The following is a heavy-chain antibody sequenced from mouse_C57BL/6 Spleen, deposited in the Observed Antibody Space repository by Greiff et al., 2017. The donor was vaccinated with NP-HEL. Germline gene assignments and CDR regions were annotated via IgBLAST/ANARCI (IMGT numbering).Heavy chain of an antibody. J-gene: IGHJ2*01. CDR1: GYAFSSSW. CDR3: ARSYYRSSLDY. Sequence: QVQLQQSGPELVKPGASVKISCKASGYAFSSSWMNWVKQRPGKGLEWIGRIYPGDGDTNYNGKFKGKATLTADKSSSTAYMQLSSLTSEDSAVYFCARSYYRSSLDYWGQGTTLTVSS. V-gene: IGHV1-82*01. CDR2: IYPGDGDT. D-gene: IGHD1-1*01.